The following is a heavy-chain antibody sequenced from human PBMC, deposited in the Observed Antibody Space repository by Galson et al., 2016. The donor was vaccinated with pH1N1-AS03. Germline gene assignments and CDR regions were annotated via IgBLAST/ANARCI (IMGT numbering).Heavy chain of an antibody. Sequence: SLRLSCAASGFIFNDYAMHWVRQAPGKGLEWVTGISWNSEMIGYADSVRGRFTVSRDNAKNSLYLQMNSLRPEDTAINYCAGAPPGGSSWIGGHFDHWGQGTLVTVSS. CDR2: ISWNSEMI. J-gene: IGHJ4*02. CDR1: GFIFNDYA. CDR3: AGAPPGGSSWIGGHFDH. D-gene: IGHD6-13*01. V-gene: IGHV3-9*01.